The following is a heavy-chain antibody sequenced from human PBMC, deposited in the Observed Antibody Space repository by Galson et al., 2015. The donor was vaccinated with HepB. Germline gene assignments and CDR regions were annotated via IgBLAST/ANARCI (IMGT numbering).Heavy chain of an antibody. J-gene: IGHJ6*03. Sequence: SLRLSCAASGFTISSYSMNWVRQAPGKGLEWVSYISSSSSTIYYADSVKGRFTISRDNAKNSLYLQMNSLRAEDTAVYYCAREYPDTIFGVVITYYYYHYYMDVWGKGTTVTVSS. D-gene: IGHD3-3*01. CDR1: GFTISSYS. V-gene: IGHV3-48*01. CDR3: AREYPDTIFGVVITYYYYHYYMDV. CDR2: ISSSSSTI.